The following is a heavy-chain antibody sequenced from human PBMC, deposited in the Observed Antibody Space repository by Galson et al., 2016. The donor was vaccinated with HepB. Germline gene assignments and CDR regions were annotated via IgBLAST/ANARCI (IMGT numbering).Heavy chain of an antibody. V-gene: IGHV1-69*13. Sequence: SVKVSCKASGGIFDTYVISWVRQAPGQGLEWMGGVIPLFGKPNYAPKFQDRLTITADESTSTVYMDLRSLTFEDTAVYYCARGGRRDYSPGGYFNYWGQGTLVTVSS. CDR1: GGIFDTYV. CDR2: VIPLFGKP. CDR3: ARGGRRDYSPGGYFNY. J-gene: IGHJ4*02. D-gene: IGHD4-11*01.